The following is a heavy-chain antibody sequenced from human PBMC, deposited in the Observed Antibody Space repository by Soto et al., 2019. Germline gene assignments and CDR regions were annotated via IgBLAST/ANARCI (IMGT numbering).Heavy chain of an antibody. CDR1: GFSFSDYT. J-gene: IGHJ6*03. D-gene: IGHD2-2*01. CDR2: ISGSSSDI. V-gene: IGHV3-21*01. Sequence: EVKLVESGGGLAKPGGSLRLSGAASGFSFSDYTMNWVRQAPGKGLEWVSSISGSSSDIYYADSVKGRFTVSRDNAKKSLYLQMTSLRAEDTAVYYCARDGAYCSGTGCRDYYHYMDVWGKGTTVTVSS. CDR3: ARDGAYCSGTGCRDYYHYMDV.